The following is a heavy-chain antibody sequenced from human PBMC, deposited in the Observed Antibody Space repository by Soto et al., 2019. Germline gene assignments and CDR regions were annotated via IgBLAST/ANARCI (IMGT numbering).Heavy chain of an antibody. CDR2: IKQDGGEK. D-gene: IGHD6-19*01. CDR3: ARDRWWLVH. CDR1: GFTFSGYW. Sequence: EVQLVESGGGLVQPGGSLRLSCAASGFTFSGYWMNWVRQAPGKGLEWVANIKQDGGEKYYVDSVKGRFTISRDNAKNSLYLQMNSMRAEDTAVCYGARDRWWLVHWGQGTLVTVSS. V-gene: IGHV3-7*01. J-gene: IGHJ4*02.